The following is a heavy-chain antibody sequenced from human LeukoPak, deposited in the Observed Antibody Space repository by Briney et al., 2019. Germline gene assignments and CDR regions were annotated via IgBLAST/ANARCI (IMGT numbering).Heavy chain of an antibody. V-gene: IGHV4-59*12. Sequence: PSETLSLTCTVSGGSISSYYWSWIRQPPGKGLEWIGYTYYSGSTNYNPSLKSRVTISVDTSKNQFSLKLSSVTAADTAVYYCATLRYYYDRQNAFDIWGQGTMVTVSS. CDR2: TYYSGST. CDR1: GGSISSYY. J-gene: IGHJ3*02. D-gene: IGHD3-22*01. CDR3: ATLRYYYDRQNAFDI.